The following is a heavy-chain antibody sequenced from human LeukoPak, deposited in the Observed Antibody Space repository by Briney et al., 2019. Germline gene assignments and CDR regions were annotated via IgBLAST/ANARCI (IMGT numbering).Heavy chain of an antibody. CDR1: RFTFSSYA. CDR3: AKDRPNYYGSNGHYYRRDGDY. CDR2: IGTTGATT. V-gene: IGHV3-23*01. J-gene: IGHJ4*02. Sequence: GGSLRLSCSASRFTFSSYAMSWVRQAPGKGLEWGSTIGTTGATTYYADSVKGRFTISRDNPKNTLYLQMKSLRDEDTAVYYCAKDRPNYYGSNGHYYRRDGDYWGQGTLVTVSS. D-gene: IGHD3-22*01.